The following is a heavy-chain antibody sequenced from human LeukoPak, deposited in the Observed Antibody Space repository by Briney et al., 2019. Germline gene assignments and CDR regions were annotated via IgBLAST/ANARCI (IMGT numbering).Heavy chain of an antibody. D-gene: IGHD2-2*02. J-gene: IGHJ4*02. V-gene: IGHV4-59*01. CDR2: IYSSGST. Sequence: AAALSLTCTVSGGSISSYYWRWIRQPPVKGLEWIGYIYSSGSTNYNPSLKSRVTISVDTSKNQFSLKLSSVTAADTAVYYCARVNAALYDYWGQGTLVTVSS. CDR3: ARVNAALYDY. CDR1: GGSISSYY.